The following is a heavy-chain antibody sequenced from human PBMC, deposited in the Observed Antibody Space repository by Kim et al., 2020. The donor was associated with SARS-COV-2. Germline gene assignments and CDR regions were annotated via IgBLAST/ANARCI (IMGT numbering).Heavy chain of an antibody. Sequence: GGSLRLSCAASGFTFSSYSMNWVRQAPGKGLEWVSYISSSSSTIYYADSVKGRFTISRDNAKNSLYLQMNSLRDEDTAVYYCARGKRGTTGGYYGMDVWGQGTTVTVSS. CDR3: ARGKRGTTGGYYGMDV. CDR1: GFTFSSYS. V-gene: IGHV3-48*02. J-gene: IGHJ6*02. D-gene: IGHD1-1*01. CDR2: ISSSSSTI.